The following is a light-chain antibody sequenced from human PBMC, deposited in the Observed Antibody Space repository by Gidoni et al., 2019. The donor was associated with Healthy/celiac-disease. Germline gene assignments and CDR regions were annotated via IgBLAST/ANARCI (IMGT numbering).Light chain of an antibody. J-gene: IGKJ1*01. Sequence: DIQMTQSPSTLSASVGARVTITCRASQSISSWLAWYQQKPGKAPKLLIYDASSLESGVPSRFSGSGSGTEFTLTISSMQTDDFATYYCKQYNSYPWTFGQGTKVEIK. CDR2: DAS. CDR1: QSISSW. CDR3: KQYNSYPWT. V-gene: IGKV1-5*01.